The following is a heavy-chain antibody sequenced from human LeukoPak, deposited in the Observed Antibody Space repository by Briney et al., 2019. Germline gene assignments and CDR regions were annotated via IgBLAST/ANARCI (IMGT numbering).Heavy chain of an antibody. D-gene: IGHD2-2*01. CDR3: ARGRFCSSTSCHPFDY. CDR2: ISSSGSTI. Sequence: KPGGSLRLSCAASGFTFSDCYMSWIRQAPGKGLEWVSYISSSGSTIYYADSVKGRFTISRDNAKNSLYLQMNSLRAEDTAVYYCARGRFCSSTSCHPFDYWGQGTLVTVSS. V-gene: IGHV3-11*04. J-gene: IGHJ4*02. CDR1: GFTFSDCY.